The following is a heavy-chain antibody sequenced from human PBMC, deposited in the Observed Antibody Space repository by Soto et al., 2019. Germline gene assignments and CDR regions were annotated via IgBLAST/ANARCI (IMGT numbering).Heavy chain of an antibody. Sequence: GGSLRLSCAASGFTFSSYGMHWVRQAPGKGLEWVAVIWYDGSNKYYADSVKGRFTISRDNSKNTLYLQMNSLRAEDTAVYYCARDGGFGGDALAFDIWGQGTMVTVSS. CDR2: IWYDGSNK. D-gene: IGHD3-10*01. J-gene: IGHJ3*02. CDR3: ARDGGFGGDALAFDI. CDR1: GFTFSSYG. V-gene: IGHV3-33*01.